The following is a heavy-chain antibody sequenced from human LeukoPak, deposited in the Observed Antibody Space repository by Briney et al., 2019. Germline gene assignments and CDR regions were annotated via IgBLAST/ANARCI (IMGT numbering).Heavy chain of an antibody. D-gene: IGHD3-10*01. Sequence: SETLSLTCTVSGDSISGYYWSWIRQPPGKGLEWIGCFYNSGSTNYNPSLKSRVTISVDTSKSQYSLKLSSVAAADTAVYYCARRRTTLLRGVQIAGAIDLWGQGTLVTVSS. CDR3: ARRRTTLLRGVQIAGAIDL. V-gene: IGHV4-59*08. CDR1: GDSISGYY. J-gene: IGHJ5*02. CDR2: FYNSGST.